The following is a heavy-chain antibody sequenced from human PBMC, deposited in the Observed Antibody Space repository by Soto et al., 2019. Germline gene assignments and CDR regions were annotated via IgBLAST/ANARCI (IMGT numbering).Heavy chain of an antibody. CDR3: TTGQVAGNRDY. D-gene: IGHD6-19*01. CDR1: GFTFSNAW. CDR2: IKSKTDGGTT. J-gene: IGHJ4*02. Sequence: EVQLVESGGGLVKPGGSLRLSCAASGFTFSNAWMSWVRQPPGKGLEWVGRIKSKTDGGTTDYVAPVKGRFIISRDDSKNMVYLQMKSLKTEDTAMYYCTTGQVAGNRDYWGQGTLVTVSA. V-gene: IGHV3-15*01.